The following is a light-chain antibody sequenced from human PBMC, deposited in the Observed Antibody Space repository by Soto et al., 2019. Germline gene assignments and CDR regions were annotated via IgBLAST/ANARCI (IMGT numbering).Light chain of an antibody. Sequence: EIEMTQSPATLSVSPGERATLSCRASQSVSSNLAWYQQKPGQAPRLLIYGASNRATGIPARFSGSGSGTDFTLTISSLEPEDFAVYYCQQRSNWPPTFGPGTKVDIK. CDR1: QSVSSN. V-gene: IGKV3-11*01. CDR3: QQRSNWPPT. CDR2: GAS. J-gene: IGKJ3*01.